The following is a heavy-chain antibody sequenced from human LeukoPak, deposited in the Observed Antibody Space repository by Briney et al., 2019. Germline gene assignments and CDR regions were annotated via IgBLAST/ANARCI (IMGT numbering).Heavy chain of an antibody. CDR3: ARHLTGTTSTVFDY. V-gene: IGHV3-74*01. CDR1: GFTFSSYW. CDR2: INSDGSIT. J-gene: IGHJ4*02. D-gene: IGHD1-20*01. Sequence: QPGGSLRLSCAASGFTFSSYWMHWVRQAPGKGLVWVSRINSDGSITTYADSVRGRFTISRDNAKSTLYLQMNSLRAEDTAVYYCARHLTGTTSTVFDYWGQGTLVTVSS.